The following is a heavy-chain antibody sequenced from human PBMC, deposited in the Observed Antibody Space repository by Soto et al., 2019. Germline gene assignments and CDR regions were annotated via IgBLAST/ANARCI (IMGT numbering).Heavy chain of an antibody. Sequence: SETLSLTCTVSGGSISSYYWSWIRQPPGKGLEWIGYIYYSGSTNYNPSLKSRVTISVDTSKNPFSLKLSSVTAADTAVYYCARHDPYDYGDYEDYWGQGTLVTVSS. J-gene: IGHJ4*02. CDR3: ARHDPYDYGDYEDY. V-gene: IGHV4-59*08. CDR2: IYYSGST. D-gene: IGHD4-17*01. CDR1: GGSISSYY.